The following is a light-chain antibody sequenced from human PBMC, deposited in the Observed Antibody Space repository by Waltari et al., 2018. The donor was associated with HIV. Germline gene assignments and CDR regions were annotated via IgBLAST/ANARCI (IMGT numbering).Light chain of an antibody. CDR1: QSLLYTSNNKSH. CDR3: QQYYNSPRT. CDR2: WAS. J-gene: IGKJ2*01. V-gene: IGKV4-1*01. Sequence: DIVMTQSPDSLTVSLGERATINCKSDQSLLYTSNNKSHLAWYQQKPGQPPKLLIYWASTRESGVPDRFGGSGSETHFTLTISSLQAGDVAVYYCQQYYNSPRTFGQGTKVDIK.